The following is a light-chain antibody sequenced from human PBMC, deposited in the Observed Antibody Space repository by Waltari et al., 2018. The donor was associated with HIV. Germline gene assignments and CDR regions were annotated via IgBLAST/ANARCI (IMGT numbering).Light chain of an antibody. CDR3: ASWDDKLSHWV. J-gene: IGLJ3*02. CDR1: NSNIGNTF. Sequence: QSVLTQPPSASRSPGQRVLMSCSGTNSNIGNTFVSWFQHVPGGAPKLVIYRNDQRPSGVPDRFSAAKSGSSASLAITGLQSDDEAAYYCASWDDKLSHWVFGGGTKLTV. V-gene: IGLV1-47*01. CDR2: RND.